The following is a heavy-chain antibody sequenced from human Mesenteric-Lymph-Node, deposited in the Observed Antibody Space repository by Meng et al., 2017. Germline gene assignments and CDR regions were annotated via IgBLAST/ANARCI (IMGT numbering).Heavy chain of an antibody. Sequence: QVRLGEYGAVGKKAGVSVKVSCKASGGTFSSYAISWVRQAPGQGLEWMGGIIPIFGTANYAQKFQGRVTITADKSTSTAYMELSSLRSEDTAVYYCARDLVGGTGFDPWGQGTLVTVSS. J-gene: IGHJ5*02. CDR3: ARDLVGGTGFDP. V-gene: IGHV1-69*06. CDR1: GGTFSSYA. CDR2: IIPIFGTA. D-gene: IGHD1-26*01.